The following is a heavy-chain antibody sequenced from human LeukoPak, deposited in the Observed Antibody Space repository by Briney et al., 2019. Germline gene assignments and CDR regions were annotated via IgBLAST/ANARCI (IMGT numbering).Heavy chain of an antibody. J-gene: IGHJ6*03. CDR1: GGSITSANW. V-gene: IGHV4-4*02. CDR3: ARDANGSDLHYYHMDV. Sequence: SETLSLTCAVSGGSITSANWWSWVRQSPGKGLEWIGEIYHTGNTNYNPSLNIRVSISLDTSKNQFSLRLPSVTAADTAVYFCARDANGSDLHYYHMDVWGKGTTVTVSS. D-gene: IGHD6-25*01. CDR2: IYHTGNT.